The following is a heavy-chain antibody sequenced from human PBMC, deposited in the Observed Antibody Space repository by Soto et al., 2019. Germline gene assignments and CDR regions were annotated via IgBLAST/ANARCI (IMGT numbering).Heavy chain of an antibody. D-gene: IGHD1-1*01. CDR2: ISWNSGSI. CDR1: GFTFDDYA. V-gene: IGHV3-9*01. J-gene: IGHJ5*02. Sequence: GGSLRLSCAASGFTFDDYAMHWVRQAPGKGLEWVSSISWNSGSIGYADSVKGRFTISRDNAKNSLYLQMNSLRAEDTALYYCAKGLPPWNDERGNWFDPWGQGTLVTVSS. CDR3: AKGLPPWNDERGNWFDP.